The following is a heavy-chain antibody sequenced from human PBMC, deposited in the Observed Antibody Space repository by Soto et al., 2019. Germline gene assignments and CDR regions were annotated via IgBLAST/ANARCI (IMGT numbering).Heavy chain of an antibody. Sequence: QVQLVQSGAEVKKPGSSVKVSCKASGGTFSSYSINWVRQAPGQGLEWMGEIIPIFGTAKYAQTFQGRVQITADESTSTAYMELSSLRSEDTAVYYCARDGGRHSGGTDYWGQGTLVTVSS. J-gene: IGHJ4*02. D-gene: IGHD1-26*01. CDR1: GGTFSSYS. CDR2: IIPIFGTA. CDR3: ARDGGRHSGGTDY. V-gene: IGHV1-69*01.